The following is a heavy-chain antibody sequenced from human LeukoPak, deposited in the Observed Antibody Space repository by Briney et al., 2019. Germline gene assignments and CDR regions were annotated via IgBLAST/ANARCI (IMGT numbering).Heavy chain of an antibody. CDR1: GFTFSSYA. CDR3: ARSGLGHYYGSGTVPNAFDI. J-gene: IGHJ3*02. V-gene: IGHV3-64*01. CDR2: ISSNGGST. Sequence: GGSLRLSCAASGFTFSSYAMHWVRQAPGKGLEYVSAISSNGGSTYYANSVKGRFTISRDNSKNTLYLQMGSLRAEDMAVYYCARSGLGHYYGSGTVPNAFDIWGQGTMVTVSS. D-gene: IGHD3-10*01.